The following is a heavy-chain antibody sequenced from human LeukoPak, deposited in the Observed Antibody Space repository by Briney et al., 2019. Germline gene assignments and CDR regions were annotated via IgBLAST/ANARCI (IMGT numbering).Heavy chain of an antibody. V-gene: IGHV1-2*02. CDR3: ARDRTDYYDSSGYYPNWFDP. Sequence: GASVKVSCKASGYTFTGYYMHWVRQAPGQGLEWMGWINPNSGGTNYAQKFQGRVTMTRDTTITTVYMELNKLRSDDTAVYYCARDRTDYYDSSGYYPNWFDPWGQGTLVTVSS. CDR2: INPNSGGT. D-gene: IGHD3-22*01. CDR1: GYTFTGYY. J-gene: IGHJ5*02.